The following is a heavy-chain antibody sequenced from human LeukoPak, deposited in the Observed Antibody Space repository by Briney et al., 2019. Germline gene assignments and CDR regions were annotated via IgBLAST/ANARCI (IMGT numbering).Heavy chain of an antibody. Sequence: QPGGSLRLSCAASGFTFSSYAMHWVRQAPGKGLEYVSAISSNGGSTYYANSVKGRFTISRDNSKNTLYLQMGSLRAEDMAVYYCARDIHPDSSGWYGLHDAFDIWGQGTMVTVSS. J-gene: IGHJ3*02. CDR1: GFTFSSYA. D-gene: IGHD6-19*01. V-gene: IGHV3-64*01. CDR2: ISSNGGST. CDR3: ARDIHPDSSGWYGLHDAFDI.